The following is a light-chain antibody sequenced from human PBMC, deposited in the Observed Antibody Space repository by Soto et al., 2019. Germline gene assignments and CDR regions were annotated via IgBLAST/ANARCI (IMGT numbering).Light chain of an antibody. V-gene: IGLV3-21*04. CDR3: QVWDSSSDHDLV. CDR2: YDS. Sequence: SYELTQPPSVSVAPGKTARITCGGNNIGSNSVHWYQQKPGQAPVLVIYYDSDRPSGIPERFSGSNSGNTATLTISRVEAGDEDDYYCQVWDSSSDHDLVFGGGTKVTVL. CDR1: NIGSNS. J-gene: IGLJ2*01.